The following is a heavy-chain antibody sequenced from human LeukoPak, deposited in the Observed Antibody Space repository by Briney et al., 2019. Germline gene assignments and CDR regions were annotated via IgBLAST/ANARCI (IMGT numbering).Heavy chain of an antibody. J-gene: IGHJ4*02. Sequence: GASVKDSCKSSGYTFTGYYMPGVRQAPGQGPEWMGWINPNSGGTNYAQKFQGRVTMTRDTSISTAYMELSRLRSDDTAVYFCATAIVSTIFVFDYWGRGTLVTVSS. CDR2: INPNSGGT. CDR3: ATAIVSTIFVFDY. D-gene: IGHD5/OR15-5a*01. CDR1: GYTFTGYY. V-gene: IGHV1-2*02.